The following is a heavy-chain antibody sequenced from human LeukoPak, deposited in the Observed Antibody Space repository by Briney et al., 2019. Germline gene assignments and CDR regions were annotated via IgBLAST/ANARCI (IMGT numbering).Heavy chain of an antibody. CDR3: ARGRRTAVVTDFDY. CDR2: IYYSGST. CDR1: GGSISSYY. D-gene: IGHD2-21*02. V-gene: IGHV4-59*01. Sequence: SETLSLTCTVSGGSISSYYWSWIRQPPGKGLEWIGYIYYSGSTNYNPSLKSRVTISVDTSKNQFSLKLSSVTAADTAVYYCARGRRTAVVTDFDYWGQGTLVTVSS. J-gene: IGHJ4*02.